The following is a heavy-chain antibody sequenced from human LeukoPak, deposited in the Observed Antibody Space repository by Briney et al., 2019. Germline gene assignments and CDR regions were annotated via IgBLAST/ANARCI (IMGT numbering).Heavy chain of an antibody. CDR1: GFTFSSYA. CDR3: AKEAPAGTLFDY. V-gene: IGHV3-23*01. D-gene: IGHD6-19*01. Sequence: PGGSLRLSCAASGFTFSSYAMSWVRQAPGKGLVWVSAIGGSGVGTYYADSVKGRFTISRDNSENTLYLQMNSLRAEDTAVYYCAKEAPAGTLFDYWGQGTLVTVSS. CDR2: IGGSGVGT. J-gene: IGHJ4*02.